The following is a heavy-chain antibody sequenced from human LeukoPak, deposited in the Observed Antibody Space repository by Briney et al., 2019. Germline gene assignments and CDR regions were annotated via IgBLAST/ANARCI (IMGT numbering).Heavy chain of an antibody. D-gene: IGHD3-22*01. J-gene: IGHJ4*02. Sequence: ASVKVSCKASGYTFSSYGISWMRQAPGQGLEWMGWISPYTGNRNYVQSFQGRVTMTTDTSTSTAYMELRSLRSEDTAVYYCARDPRSGYHDFWGQGTLVTVSS. V-gene: IGHV1-18*01. CDR2: ISPYTGNR. CDR1: GYTFSSYG. CDR3: ARDPRSGYHDF.